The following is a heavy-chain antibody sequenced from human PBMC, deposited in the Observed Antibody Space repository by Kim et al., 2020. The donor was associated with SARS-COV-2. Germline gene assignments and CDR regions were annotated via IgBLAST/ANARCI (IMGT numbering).Heavy chain of an antibody. CDR2: IKQDGSEK. J-gene: IGHJ4*02. CDR1: GFTFSSYW. V-gene: IGHV3-7*03. CDR3: ARGESIVVVPAATLGDY. Sequence: GGSLRLSCAASGFTFSSYWMSWVRQAPGKGLEWVANIKQDGSEKYYVDSVKGRFTISRDNAKNSLYLQMNSLRAEDTAVYYCARGESIVVVPAATLGDYWGQGTLVTVSS. D-gene: IGHD2-2*01.